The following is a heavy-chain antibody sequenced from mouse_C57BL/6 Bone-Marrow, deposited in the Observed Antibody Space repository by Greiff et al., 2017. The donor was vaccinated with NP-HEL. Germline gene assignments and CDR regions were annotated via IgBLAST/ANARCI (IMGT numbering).Heavy chain of an antibody. D-gene: IGHD1-1*01. Sequence: EVMLVESGGGLVKPGGSLKLSCAASGFTFSDYGMHWVRQAPEKGLEWVAYISSGSSTIYYAATVKGRFTISRDNAKNTLFLQMTSLRSEDTAMYYCARVYYGSSYDWYFDVWGTGTTVTVSS. CDR3: ARVYYGSSYDWYFDV. CDR1: GFTFSDYG. V-gene: IGHV5-17*01. J-gene: IGHJ1*03. CDR2: ISSGSSTI.